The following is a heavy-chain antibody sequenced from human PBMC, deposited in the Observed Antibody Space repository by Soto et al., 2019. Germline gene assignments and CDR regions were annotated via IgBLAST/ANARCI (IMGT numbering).Heavy chain of an antibody. CDR1: GYTFTSHA. Sequence: QVQLVQSGAEVKKPGASVKVSCKASGYTFTSHAISWVRQAPGQGLEWMGWINVYNDNTNYAQRVQGRVTMTTDTTKXXAXMXXRSLRSNDTAVYYCARDPVGCTNSRCYVASLPFDYWGQGTLVTVSS. CDR3: ARDPVGCTNSRCYVASLPFDY. V-gene: IGHV1-18*01. D-gene: IGHD2-2*01. CDR2: INVYNDNT. J-gene: IGHJ4*02.